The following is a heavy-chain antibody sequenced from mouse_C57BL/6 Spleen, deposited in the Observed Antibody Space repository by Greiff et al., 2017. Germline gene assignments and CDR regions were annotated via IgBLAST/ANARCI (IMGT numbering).Heavy chain of an antibody. CDR1: GYTFTSYW. CDR2: IDPSDSYT. V-gene: IGHV1-50*01. Sequence: QVQLQQPGAELVKPGASVKLSCKASGYTFTSYWMQWVKQRPGQGLEWIGEIDPSDSYTNYNQKFKGKATLTVDTSSSTAYMQLSSLTSEDSAVYYCARKIYYDYDGRDCDVWGTGTTVTVAS. J-gene: IGHJ1*03. CDR3: ARKIYYDYDGRDCDV. D-gene: IGHD2-4*01.